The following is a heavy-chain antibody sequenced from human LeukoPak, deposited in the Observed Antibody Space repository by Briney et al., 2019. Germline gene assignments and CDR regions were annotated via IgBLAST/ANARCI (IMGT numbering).Heavy chain of an antibody. D-gene: IGHD2-21*02. V-gene: IGHV3-23*01. J-gene: IGHJ4*02. Sequence: GGSLRLSCAASGFTFSSYAMSWVRQAPGKGLEWVSAISGSDGSTYYADSVKGRFTISRDNSKNTLYLQMNSLCAEDTAVYYCEKDLGGSGDYRPYWGQGSVVTVSS. CDR1: GFTFSSYA. CDR3: EKDLGGSGDYRPY. CDR2: ISGSDGST.